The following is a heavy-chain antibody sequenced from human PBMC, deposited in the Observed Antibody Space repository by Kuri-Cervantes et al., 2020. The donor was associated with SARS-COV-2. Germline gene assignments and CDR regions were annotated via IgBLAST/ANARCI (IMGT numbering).Heavy chain of an antibody. J-gene: IGHJ6*01. D-gene: IGHD2-2*01. Sequence: GGSLRLSCAASGFTFSSCAMHWVRLAPGKGLEWVAFISYDGTNQYYADSVRGRFTISRDNSKNKLYLQVNSLRAEDTAVYYCARALPGRQLPPRGYYYYGMDVWGQGTTVTVSS. CDR2: ISYDGTNQ. CDR3: ARALPGRQLPPRGYYYYGMDV. V-gene: IGHV3-30*04. CDR1: GFTFSSCA.